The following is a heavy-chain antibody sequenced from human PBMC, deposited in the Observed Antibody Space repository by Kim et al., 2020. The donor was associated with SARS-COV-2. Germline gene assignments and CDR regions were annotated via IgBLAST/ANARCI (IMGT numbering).Heavy chain of an antibody. CDR1: GFTFGSAH. CDR2: ISADESNK. D-gene: IGHD6-19*01. J-gene: IGHJ4*01. V-gene: IGHV3-30*03. CDR3: AREGHSSGRSGTFDS. Sequence: GGSLRLSCAGSGFTFGSAHMHWVRQAPGKGLEWVALISADESNKDYVDSVKGRFTVSRDNSKNTLFLQIDSLRAEDTAVYFCAREGHSSGRSGTFDSWG.